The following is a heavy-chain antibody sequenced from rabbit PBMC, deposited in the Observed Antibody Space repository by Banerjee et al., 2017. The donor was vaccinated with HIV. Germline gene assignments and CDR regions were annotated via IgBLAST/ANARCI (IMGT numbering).Heavy chain of an antibody. CDR2: IYTGDSGTT. D-gene: IGHD4-1*01. Sequence: QSLEESGGDLVKPGASLTLTCTASGFSFSSSYWICWVRQAPGKGLELIGCIYTGDSGTTWYASWVNGRFTTSKTSSTTVTLQMTSLTAADTAIYSCARTDDSSGWTRLDLWGQGTLVTVS. J-gene: IGHJ3*01. CDR1: GFSFSSSYW. V-gene: IGHV1S40*01. CDR3: ARTDDSSGWTRLDL.